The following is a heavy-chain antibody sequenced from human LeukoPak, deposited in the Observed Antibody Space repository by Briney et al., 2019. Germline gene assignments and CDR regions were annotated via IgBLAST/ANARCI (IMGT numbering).Heavy chain of an antibody. J-gene: IGHJ4*02. V-gene: IGHV1-18*01. CDR3: ARGATVTTFNDY. CDR1: GYTFTSYG. Sequence: ASVKVSRKASGYTFTSYGLSWVRQAPGQGLEWMGWISAHNGNTNYAQKFQGRVTMTTDTSTSTAYMELKSLRSDDTAIYYCARGATVTTFNDYWGQGTLVTVSS. D-gene: IGHD4-17*01. CDR2: ISAHNGNT.